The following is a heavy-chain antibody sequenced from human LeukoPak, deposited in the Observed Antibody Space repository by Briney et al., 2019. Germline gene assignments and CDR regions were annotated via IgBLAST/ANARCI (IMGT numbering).Heavy chain of an antibody. CDR1: GYTFTSYY. CDR3: ATIAVAGTWDFDY. Sequence: ASVKVSCKASGYTFTSYYMHWVRQAPGQGLEWMGIINPSGGSTSYAQKFQGRVTMTRDTSTSTVYMELSSLRSEDTAVYDCATIAVAGTWDFDYWGQGTLVTVSS. CDR2: INPSGGST. J-gene: IGHJ4*02. V-gene: IGHV1-46*01. D-gene: IGHD6-19*01.